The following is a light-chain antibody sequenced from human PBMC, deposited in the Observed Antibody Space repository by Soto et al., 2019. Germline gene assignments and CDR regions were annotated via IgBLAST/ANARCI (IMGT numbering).Light chain of an antibody. J-gene: IGKJ4*01. CDR3: KQFNSYPLT. CDR2: AAS. CDR1: QGISSY. Sequence: DIQLTQSPSFLSASVGDRVTITCRASQGISSYLAWYQQKPGKAPKLLIYAASTLQSGVPSRFSGSGSGTEFTLTISSLQPEDFATYYCKQFNSYPLTFGGGTKVNIK. V-gene: IGKV1-9*01.